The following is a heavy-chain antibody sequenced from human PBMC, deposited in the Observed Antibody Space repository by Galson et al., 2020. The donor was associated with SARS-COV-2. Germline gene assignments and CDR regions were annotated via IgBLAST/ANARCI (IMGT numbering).Heavy chain of an antibody. D-gene: IGHD3-10*01. J-gene: IGHJ5*02. CDR1: GYTLTELS. V-gene: IGHV1-24*01. CDR2: FDPEDGET. CDR3: ATSAPIPARGSNWFDP. Sequence: ASVKVSCKVSGYTLTELSMHWVRQAPGKGLEWMGGFDPEDGETIYAQKFQGRVTMTEDTSTDTAYMELSSLRSEDTAVYYCATSAPIPARGSNWFDPWGQGTLVTVSS.